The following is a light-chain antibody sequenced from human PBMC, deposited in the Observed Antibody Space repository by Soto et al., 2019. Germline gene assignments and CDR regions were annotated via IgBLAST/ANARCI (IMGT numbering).Light chain of an antibody. CDR2: DVS. CDR1: SSDVGGYNY. V-gene: IGLV2-14*01. CDR3: RSYTSSSTYVV. J-gene: IGLJ2*01. Sequence: QSVLTQPASVSGSPGQSITISCTGTSSDVGGYNYVSWYQQHPGKAPKLMIYDVSNRPSGVSNRFSGSKSGNTASLTISGLQAEDEADYYCRSYTSSSTYVVFGVGTKLTVL.